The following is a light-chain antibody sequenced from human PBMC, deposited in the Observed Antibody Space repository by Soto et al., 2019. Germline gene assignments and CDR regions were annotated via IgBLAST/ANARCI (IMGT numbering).Light chain of an antibody. CDR2: GAS. CDR3: QQYNNWLTWT. J-gene: IGKJ1*01. CDR1: QSVNSN. V-gene: IGKV3D-15*01. Sequence: VVRSDAPSTLSVSPGERATLSCMASQSVNSNLAWYQQKPGQAPRLLMSGASSRASGVPVRFSGSGSGTDFTLTISRLEPEDFALYYCQQYNNWLTWTFGQGTKVDIK.